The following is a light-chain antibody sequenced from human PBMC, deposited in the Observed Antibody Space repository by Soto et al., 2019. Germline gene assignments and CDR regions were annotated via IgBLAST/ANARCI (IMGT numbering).Light chain of an antibody. Sequence: DIQMTQSPSSVSASVGDRVTITCRASQSIASWLTWYQHKPGKAPKVLIYAASRLQSGVPSRFSGSESGTTFTLTIFNLQPEDFATYYCQQASSFPLTFGGGTKVEIK. V-gene: IGKV1-12*01. CDR2: AAS. CDR1: QSIASW. CDR3: QQASSFPLT. J-gene: IGKJ4*01.